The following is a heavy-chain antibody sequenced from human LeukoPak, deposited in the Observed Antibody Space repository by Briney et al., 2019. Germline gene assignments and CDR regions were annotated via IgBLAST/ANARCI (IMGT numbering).Heavy chain of an antibody. D-gene: IGHD7-27*01. CDR2: IGNNGGGI. V-gene: IGHV3-23*01. CDR3: AIDPNWGTHS. J-gene: IGHJ4*02. CDR1: GFTFSTYT. Sequence: GGSLRLSCAASGFTFSTYTMYWVRHPPGKRLEWVSIIGNNGGGIHYTDSVRGRFTISRDNSKNALYLQMNSLRVEDTAVYYCAIDPNWGTHSWGQGVLVTVSS.